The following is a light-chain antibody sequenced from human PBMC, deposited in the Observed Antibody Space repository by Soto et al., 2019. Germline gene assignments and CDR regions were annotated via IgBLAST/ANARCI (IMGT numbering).Light chain of an antibody. Sequence: DIVMTQSPDSLAVSLGERATINCKSSQSVLYSSNNKNYVAWYQQRPGQPPKLFLYGTSIRESGVPDRFSGSGAGTDFTLTISSLQAEDVAVYYGQQYYSPPLTFGGGTKVEIK. CDR2: GTS. V-gene: IGKV4-1*01. J-gene: IGKJ4*01. CDR1: QSVLYSSNNKNY. CDR3: QQYYSPPLT.